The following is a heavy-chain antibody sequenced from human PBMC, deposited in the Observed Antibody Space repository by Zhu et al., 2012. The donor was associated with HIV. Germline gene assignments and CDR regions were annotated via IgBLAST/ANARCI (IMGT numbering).Heavy chain of an antibody. CDR3: ARGVGADY. CDR1: GGSISSYY. V-gene: IGHV4-4*09. CDR2: IYTSGST. Sequence: QVQLQESGPGLVKPSETLSLTCTVSGGSISSYYWSWIRQPPGKGLEWIGYIYTSGSTNYSPSLKSRVTISVDTSKNQFSLKLSSVTAADTAVYYCARGVGADYWGQGTLGHRLL. D-gene: IGHD3-16*01. J-gene: IGHJ4*02.